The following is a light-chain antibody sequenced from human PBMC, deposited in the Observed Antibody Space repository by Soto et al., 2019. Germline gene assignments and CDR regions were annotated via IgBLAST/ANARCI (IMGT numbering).Light chain of an antibody. Sequence: QSALTQPPSASGSPGQSVTISCTGTSSDVGGYDYVSWYQQHPGKAPKLMIYEVSKRPSGVPDRFSGSKSGNTASLTVSGLHAEDEADYYCSSNGGSNSLVFGGGTKVTVL. J-gene: IGLJ2*01. CDR2: EVS. V-gene: IGLV2-8*01. CDR1: SSDVGGYDY. CDR3: SSNGGSNSLV.